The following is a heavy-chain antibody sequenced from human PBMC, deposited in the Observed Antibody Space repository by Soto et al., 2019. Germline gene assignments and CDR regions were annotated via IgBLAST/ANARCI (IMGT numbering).Heavy chain of an antibody. CDR3: ARDTIPTGYYADS. J-gene: IGHJ4*02. CDR2: LSNDGKKE. CDR1: GFPVNTYA. Sequence: GGSLRLSCEASGFPVNTYAMHWVRQAPGKGPEWVAVLSNDGKKEYYADSVKGRFTISRDSSKSTLYLQMSDLRFEDTAVYFCARDTIPTGYYADSWGQGTLVTVSS. D-gene: IGHD3-9*01. V-gene: IGHV3-30*03.